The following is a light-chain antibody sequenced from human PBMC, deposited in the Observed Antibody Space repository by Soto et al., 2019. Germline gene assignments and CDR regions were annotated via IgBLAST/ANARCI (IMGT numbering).Light chain of an antibody. CDR3: SSYTSSSTYV. Sequence: QSALTQPASVSGSPGQSVTISCTGTSSDVGGYDYVSWYQHHPGKAPKLVIYDVTYRPSGVSDRFSGSKSANTASLTISGLQAEAEAHYYCSSYTSSSTYVFGTGTKVTVL. V-gene: IGLV2-14*01. J-gene: IGLJ1*01. CDR1: SSDVGGYDY. CDR2: DVT.